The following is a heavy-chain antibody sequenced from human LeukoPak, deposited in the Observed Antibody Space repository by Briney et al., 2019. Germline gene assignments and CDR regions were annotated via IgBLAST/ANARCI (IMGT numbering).Heavy chain of an antibody. CDR3: ARVYYSNSYDYWYFDL. CDR1: GGSISSYY. D-gene: IGHD6-13*01. Sequence: SETLSLTCTVSGGSISSYYWSWIRQPPGKGLEWIGYTYYSGNTNYNPPLKSRVTISVDTSKNQFSLKLSSVTAADTAVYYCARVYYSNSYDYWYFDLWGRGTLVTVSS. V-gene: IGHV4-59*01. J-gene: IGHJ2*01. CDR2: TYYSGNT.